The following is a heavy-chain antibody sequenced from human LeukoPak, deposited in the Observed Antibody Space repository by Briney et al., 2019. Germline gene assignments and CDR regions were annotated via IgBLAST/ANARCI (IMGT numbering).Heavy chain of an antibody. V-gene: IGHV3-21*01. Sequence: GGSLRLSCAASGVTFSSYSMNWVRQAPGKGLEWVSSISSSSSYIYYADSVKGRFTISRDNAKNSLYLQMNSLRAEDTAVYYCARDLETGSHYYYGMDVWGQGTTVTVSS. CDR1: GVTFSSYS. CDR2: ISSSSSYI. J-gene: IGHJ6*02. CDR3: ARDLETGSHYYYGMDV.